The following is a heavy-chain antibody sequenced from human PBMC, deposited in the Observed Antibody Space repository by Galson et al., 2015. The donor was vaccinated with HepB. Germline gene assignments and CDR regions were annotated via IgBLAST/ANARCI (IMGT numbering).Heavy chain of an antibody. CDR2: MNPTSGTT. CDR3: ARGRPCSSTSCFPFDAFHI. CDR1: GYTFTNSD. V-gene: IGHV1-8*01. D-gene: IGHD2-2*01. J-gene: IGHJ3*02. Sequence: SVKVSCKASGYTFTNSDINWVRQATGQGLEWMGWMNPTSGTTGYAQKFQGRLTMTRSTSISPAYMELSSLRSEDTAVYYCARGRPCSSTSCFPFDAFHIWGQGTVVTVSS.